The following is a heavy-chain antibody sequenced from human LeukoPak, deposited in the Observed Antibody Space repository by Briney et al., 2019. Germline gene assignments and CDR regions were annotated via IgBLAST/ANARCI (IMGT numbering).Heavy chain of an antibody. J-gene: IGHJ5*02. Sequence: PGGSLRLSCAASGFTFSSYSMNWVRQAPGKGLEWVSYIRSSSSTIYYADSVEGRFTISRDNAKNSLYLQMNSLRAEDTAVYYCARGLRIAAAGSSWGQGNLVTVSS. CDR1: GFTFSSYS. CDR2: IRSSSSTI. V-gene: IGHV3-48*01. CDR3: ARGLRIAAAGSS. D-gene: IGHD6-13*01.